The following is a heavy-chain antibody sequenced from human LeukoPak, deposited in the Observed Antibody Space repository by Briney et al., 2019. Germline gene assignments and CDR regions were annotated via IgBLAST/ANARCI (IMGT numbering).Heavy chain of an antibody. V-gene: IGHV1-69*13. CDR2: IIPIFGTA. D-gene: IGHD4-17*01. CDR1: GGTFSSYA. Sequence: GASVKVSCKASGGTFSSYAISWVRQAPGQGLEWMGGIIPIFGTANYAQKFQGRVTITADESTSTAYMELSSLRSEDTAVYYCARFFPSVTTFDSSVTSLYYGMDVWGQGTTATVSS. J-gene: IGHJ6*02. CDR3: ARFFPSVTTFDSSVTSLYYGMDV.